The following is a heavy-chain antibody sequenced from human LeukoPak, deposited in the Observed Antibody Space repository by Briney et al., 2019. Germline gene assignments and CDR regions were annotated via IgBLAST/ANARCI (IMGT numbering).Heavy chain of an antibody. V-gene: IGHV1-69*01. D-gene: IGHD5-18*01. Sequence: SVKVSCKASGTTFRGYAINWVRHAPGQGLEWMGAIIPSFGTVKYAQKFQGRVRMTADESTSTAYMDLNYLRSDDTAVYFCARATSANEYSYGFHFDYWGQGTLVTVSS. CDR2: IIPSFGTV. CDR1: GTTFRGYA. CDR3: ARATSANEYSYGFHFDY. J-gene: IGHJ4*02.